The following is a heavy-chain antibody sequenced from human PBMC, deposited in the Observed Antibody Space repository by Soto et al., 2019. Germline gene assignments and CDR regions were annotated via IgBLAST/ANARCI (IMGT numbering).Heavy chain of an antibody. J-gene: IGHJ6*03. CDR3: ARRGYLDV. CDR2: IYHSGST. D-gene: IGHD3-10*01. V-gene: IGHV4-30-2*01. CDR1: GGSISSGGYS. Sequence: SETLSLTFAVSGGSISSGGYSWSWIRQPPGKGLEWIGYIYHSGSTYYNPSLKSRVTISVDTSNNQVSLKLSSVTAADTAVYYCARRGYLDVWGKGTTVTVSS.